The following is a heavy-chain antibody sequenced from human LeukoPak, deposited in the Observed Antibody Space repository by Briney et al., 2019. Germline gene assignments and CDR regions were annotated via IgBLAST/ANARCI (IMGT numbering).Heavy chain of an antibody. D-gene: IGHD2-2*01. J-gene: IGHJ5*02. V-gene: IGHV4-31*03. CDR3: AREYCSSTSCYQWFDP. CDR1: GGSISSGGYY. Sequence: SQTLSLTCTVSGGSISSGGYYWSWIRQHPGKGLEWIGYIYYSGSTYYNPSLKSRVSISVDTSKNQFSLKLSSVTAADTAVYYCAREYCSSTSCYQWFDPWGQGTLVTVSS. CDR2: IYYSGST.